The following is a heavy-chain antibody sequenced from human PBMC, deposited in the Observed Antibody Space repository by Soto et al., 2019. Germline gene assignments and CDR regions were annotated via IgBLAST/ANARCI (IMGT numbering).Heavy chain of an antibody. CDR3: AKEVAVAGDLDY. Sequence: PGGSLRLSCAASGFPFSGYAVTWVRQAPGKGLQWVSAISGSGASTYYADSVKGRFTISRDNSKNTLQRQMNSLRPEDTALYYCAKEVAVAGDLDYWGHGTLVTVSS. CDR1: GFPFSGYA. V-gene: IGHV3-23*01. J-gene: IGHJ4*01. CDR2: ISGSGAST. D-gene: IGHD6-19*01.